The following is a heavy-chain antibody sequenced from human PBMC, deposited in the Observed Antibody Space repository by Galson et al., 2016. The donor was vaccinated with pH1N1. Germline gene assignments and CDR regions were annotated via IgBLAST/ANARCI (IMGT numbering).Heavy chain of an antibody. CDR2: INQDGSRK. CDR1: GFIFSDYW. V-gene: IGHV3-7*01. CDR3: ATEDYYTSLY. J-gene: IGHJ4*02. D-gene: IGHD1-26*01. Sequence: SLRLSCAASGFIFSDYWMSWVRQAPGKGLEWVAKINQDGSRKYYVDSMKGRCTISRDNAENSLSLQMNSLRVEDTAVYYCATEDYYTSLYWGQGILVPVSS.